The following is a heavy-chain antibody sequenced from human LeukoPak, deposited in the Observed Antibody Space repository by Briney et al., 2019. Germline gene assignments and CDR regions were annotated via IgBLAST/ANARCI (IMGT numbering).Heavy chain of an antibody. V-gene: IGHV3-21*01. CDR3: ARDKWTTVTTH. D-gene: IGHD4-17*01. CDR2: ISSSRSYI. J-gene: IGHJ4*02. CDR1: GFTFSSYS. Sequence: GGSLRLSCAASGFTFSSYSMNGVRQAPGKGLEGGSSISSSRSYIYYADSVKGRVSISRDNATHSLYLQMNSLRAEDTAVSYCARDKWTTVTTHWGQGTLVTVSS.